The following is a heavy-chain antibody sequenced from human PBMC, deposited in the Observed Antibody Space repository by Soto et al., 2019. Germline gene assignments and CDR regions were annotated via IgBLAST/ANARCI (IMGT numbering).Heavy chain of an antibody. CDR1: GFTFSSYA. Sequence: EVQLVESGGGLVQPGGSLRLSCAASGFTFSSYAMHWVRQAPGKGLEYVSAISSNGGSTYYANSVKGRFTISRDNSKNTLYLQMGSMRAEDMGVYYCARGVVVVVATSGMDVWGQGTTVTVSS. J-gene: IGHJ6*02. D-gene: IGHD2-15*01. V-gene: IGHV3-64*01. CDR2: ISSNGGST. CDR3: ARGVVVVVATSGMDV.